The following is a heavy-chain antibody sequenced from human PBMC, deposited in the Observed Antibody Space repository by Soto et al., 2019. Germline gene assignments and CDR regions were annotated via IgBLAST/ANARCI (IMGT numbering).Heavy chain of an antibody. J-gene: IGHJ6*02. CDR3: TKDINMGGVDV. Sequence: SLRLSCVASVFNLHDHAMHWVRQAPGKGLEWVSGIFWDGTRMDYADSVKGRFFISRDNAKNSLYLQMNSLREDDTALYYCTKDINMGGVDVWGQGTTVTVSS. V-gene: IGHV3-9*01. D-gene: IGHD3-10*01. CDR2: IFWDGTRM. CDR1: VFNLHDHA.